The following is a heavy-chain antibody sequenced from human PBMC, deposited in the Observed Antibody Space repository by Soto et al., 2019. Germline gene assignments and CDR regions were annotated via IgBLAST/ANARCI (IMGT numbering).Heavy chain of an antibody. J-gene: IGHJ4*02. Sequence: QVQLVQSGAEVKKPGASVKVSCTTSGYTLTLFGITWVRQAPGQGREWMGWISPYNGDTKYAEKLEGRVTLTTDTSTDTAYMELTSLTSDDTAEYYWGRGGQYRYFDYWGQGTLVTVSS. D-gene: IGHD2-2*02. CDR1: GYTLTLFG. CDR2: ISPYNGDT. CDR3: GRGGQYRYFDY. V-gene: IGHV1-18*01.